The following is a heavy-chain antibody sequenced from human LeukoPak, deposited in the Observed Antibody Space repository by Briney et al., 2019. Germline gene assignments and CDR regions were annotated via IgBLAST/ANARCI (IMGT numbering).Heavy chain of an antibody. J-gene: IGHJ4*02. CDR1: GGSFSGYY. CDR3: ARGRRVGKATTPFVY. V-gene: IGHV4-34*01. Sequence: SETLSLTCAVYGGSFSGYYWSWIRQPPGKGLEWIGEINRSGSTNYNPSLTSRATISVDTSKNQFSLKLSSVTAADTAVYYCARGRRVGKATTPFVYWGQGTLVTVSS. CDR2: INRSGST. D-gene: IGHD1-1*01.